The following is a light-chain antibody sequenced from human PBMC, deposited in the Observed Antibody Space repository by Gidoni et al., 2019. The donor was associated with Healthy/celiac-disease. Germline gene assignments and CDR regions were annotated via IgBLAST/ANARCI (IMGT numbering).Light chain of an antibody. J-gene: IGKJ2*04. CDR2: AAS. CDR3: QQANSFPCS. V-gene: IGKV1-12*02. CDR1: QSISIW. Sequence: DIQIPQSPSSLSVSVGDRVTITCRASQSISIWLAWYKQKPGKAPKLLIYAASSLQSGVPSRFSGSGSGTDFTLTISSLQPEDFATYYCQQANSFPCSFGQGTKLEIK.